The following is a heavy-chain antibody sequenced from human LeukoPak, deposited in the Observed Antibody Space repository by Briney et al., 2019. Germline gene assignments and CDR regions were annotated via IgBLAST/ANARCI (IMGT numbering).Heavy chain of an antibody. Sequence: ASVKVSCKASGYTFTGYYMHWVRQAPGQGLEWMGGIIPIFGTANYAQKFQGRVTITADESTSTAYMELSSLRSEDTAVYYCARLEAAAGRGDYFDYWGQGTLVTVSS. CDR3: ARLEAAAGRGDYFDY. CDR2: IIPIFGTA. V-gene: IGHV1-69*13. CDR1: GYTFTGYY. D-gene: IGHD6-13*01. J-gene: IGHJ4*02.